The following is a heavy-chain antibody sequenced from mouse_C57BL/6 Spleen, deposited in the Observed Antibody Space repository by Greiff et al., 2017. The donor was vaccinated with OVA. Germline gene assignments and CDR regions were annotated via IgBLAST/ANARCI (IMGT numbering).Heavy chain of an antibody. CDR3: ARGGDYDDYAMDY. CDR1: GYTFTSYW. V-gene: IGHV1-64*01. Sequence: QVHVKQPGAELVKPGASVKLSCKASGYTFTSYWMHWVKQRPGQGLEWIGMIHPNSGSTNYNEKFKSKATLTVDKSSSTAYMQLSSLTSEDSAVYYCARGGDYDDYAMDYWGQGTSVTVSS. D-gene: IGHD2-4*01. J-gene: IGHJ4*01. CDR2: IHPNSGST.